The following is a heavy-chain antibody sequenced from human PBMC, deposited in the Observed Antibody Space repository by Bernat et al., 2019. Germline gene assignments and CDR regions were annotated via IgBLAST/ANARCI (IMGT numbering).Heavy chain of an antibody. Sequence: QVQLVESGGGVVQSGRSLRLSCAGSGFTFKNYGMHWVRQAPGKGLEWVAVIRYDGSKKYYADSVKGRFTISRDNSKNMLYLQMNSLRIEDTAVYYCAGDRRSRVYDFWGQGTLVTVSS. J-gene: IGHJ4*02. CDR3: AGDRRSRVYDF. D-gene: IGHD6-13*01. CDR1: GFTFKNYG. CDR2: IRYDGSKK. V-gene: IGHV3-33*01.